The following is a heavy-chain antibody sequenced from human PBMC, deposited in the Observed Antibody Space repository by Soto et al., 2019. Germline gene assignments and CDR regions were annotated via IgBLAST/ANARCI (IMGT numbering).Heavy chain of an antibody. V-gene: IGHV3-7*01. D-gene: IGHD6-13*01. CDR3: ARIAASGRAWDV. Sequence: EVQLVESGGGLVQPGGSLRLSCVDSGFTFSRYWMSWVRQAPVKGLEWVGNIKQDGSEQNYVDSVKGRFTISRDNAKNSIYLQMNSLRAEDTAVYYCARIAASGRAWDVWGQGTTVVVSS. J-gene: IGHJ6*02. CDR1: GFTFSRYW. CDR2: IKQDGSEQ.